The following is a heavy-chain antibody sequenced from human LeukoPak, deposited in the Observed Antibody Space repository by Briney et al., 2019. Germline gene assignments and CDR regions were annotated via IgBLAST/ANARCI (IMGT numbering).Heavy chain of an antibody. J-gene: IGHJ4*02. Sequence: ASVKVSCKASGYTFTGYYMHWVRQAPGQGLEWMGRINPNSGGTNYAQKFQGRVTMTRDTSISTAYMELSRLRSDDTAVYYCARDVYDSSANAGMFDYWGQGTLVTVSS. CDR1: GYTFTGYY. CDR3: ARDVYDSSANAGMFDY. CDR2: INPNSGGT. V-gene: IGHV1-2*06. D-gene: IGHD3-22*01.